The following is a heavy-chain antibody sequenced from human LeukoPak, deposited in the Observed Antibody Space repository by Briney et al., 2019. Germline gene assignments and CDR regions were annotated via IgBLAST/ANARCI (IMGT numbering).Heavy chain of an antibody. D-gene: IGHD6-19*01. Sequence: TGGSLRLSCAASGFTFSSYGMHWVRQAPGKGLEWVAVIWYDGSNKYYADSVKGRFTISRDNSKNTLYLQMNSLRAEDTAVYYCARGVAVADLYFDYWGQGTQVTVSS. CDR1: GFTFSSYG. CDR2: IWYDGSNK. V-gene: IGHV3-33*01. J-gene: IGHJ4*02. CDR3: ARGVAVADLYFDY.